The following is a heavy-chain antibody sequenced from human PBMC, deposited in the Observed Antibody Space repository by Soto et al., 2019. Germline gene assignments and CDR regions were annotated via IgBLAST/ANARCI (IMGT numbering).Heavy chain of an antibody. Sequence: SETLSLTCSVSGDSISNLDYFWAWIRQPPGQALEYIGYIYKSATTYYNPSFESRVAISVDTSKSQFSLNVTSVTAADTAVYFCARGRYCLTGRCFPNWFDSWGQEALVTISS. CDR2: IYKSATT. J-gene: IGHJ5*01. CDR1: GDSISNLDYF. D-gene: IGHD7-27*01. V-gene: IGHV4-30-4*01. CDR3: ARGRYCLTGRCFPNWFDS.